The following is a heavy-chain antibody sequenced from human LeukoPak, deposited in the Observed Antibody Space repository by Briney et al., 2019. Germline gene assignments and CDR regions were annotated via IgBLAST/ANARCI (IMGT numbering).Heavy chain of an antibody. J-gene: IGHJ4*02. CDR3: ANEPQDCSSTSCYPFDY. CDR2: IRYDGSNK. Sequence: GGSLRLSCAASGFTFSSYGMHWVRQAPGKGLEWVAFIRYDGSNKYYADSVKGRFTISRDNSKNTLYLQMNSLRAEDTAVYYCANEPQDCSSTSCYPFDYWGQGTLVTVSS. V-gene: IGHV3-30*02. D-gene: IGHD2-2*01. CDR1: GFTFSSYG.